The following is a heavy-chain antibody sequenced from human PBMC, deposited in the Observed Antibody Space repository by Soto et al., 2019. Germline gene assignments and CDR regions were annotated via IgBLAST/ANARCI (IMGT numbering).Heavy chain of an antibody. Sequence: EVQLVESGGGLVQPGGSLRLSCAASGFTFRSYEMNWVRQAPGKGLEWVSYISSSGSTIYYADSVRGRFTISRDNARNSLYLQMNSLGGEDTAVYYCARSGRVGATTSVFYYGMDVWGQGTTVTVSS. J-gene: IGHJ6*02. CDR3: ARSGRVGATTSVFYYGMDV. D-gene: IGHD1-26*01. CDR2: ISSSGSTI. V-gene: IGHV3-48*03. CDR1: GFTFRSYE.